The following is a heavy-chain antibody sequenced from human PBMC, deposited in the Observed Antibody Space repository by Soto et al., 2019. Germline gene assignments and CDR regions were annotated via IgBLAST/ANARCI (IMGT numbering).Heavy chain of an antibody. J-gene: IGHJ4*02. V-gene: IGHV4-59*12. CDR3: ARGVFGAYLDS. D-gene: IGHD3-16*01. CDR2: IYYSGIT. Sequence: SETLSLTCTVSGGSISSYYWSWIREPPGKGLEWIGYIYYSGITKYSPSLKSRVTISRDLSQNQFSLSLHSVTPADTAVYFCARGVFGAYLDSWGQGALVTVSS. CDR1: GGSISSYY.